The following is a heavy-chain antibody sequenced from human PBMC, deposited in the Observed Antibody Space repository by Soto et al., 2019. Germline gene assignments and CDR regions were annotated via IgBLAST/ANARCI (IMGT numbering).Heavy chain of an antibody. Sequence: EVQLVQSGAEVKKPGESLKISCKGSGYSFTNYWIGWVRQMPGKGLEWMGIIHPGDSDIKYSPSFQGQVTISADKSITTAYLQWSSLEASDSAIYYCARWPTGSRSSNFGQWGQGTLVTVSS. D-gene: IGHD6-13*01. CDR1: GYSFTNYW. CDR2: IHPGDSDI. V-gene: IGHV5-51*03. CDR3: ARWPTGSRSSNFGQ. J-gene: IGHJ4*02.